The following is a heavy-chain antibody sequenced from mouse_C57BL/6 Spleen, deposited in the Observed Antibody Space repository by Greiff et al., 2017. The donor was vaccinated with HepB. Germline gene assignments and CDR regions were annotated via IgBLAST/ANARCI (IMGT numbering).Heavy chain of an antibody. CDR3: ARKGDGYYTYYAMDY. CDR1: GFSLTSYG. CDR2: IWSGGST. D-gene: IGHD2-3*01. J-gene: IGHJ4*01. Sequence: QVQLQQSGPGLVQPSQSLSITCTVSGFSLTSYGVHWVRQSPGKGLEWLGVIWSGGSTDYNAAFISRLSISKDNSKSQVFFKMNSLQADDTAINYCARKGDGYYTYYAMDYWGQGTSVTVSS. V-gene: IGHV2-2*01.